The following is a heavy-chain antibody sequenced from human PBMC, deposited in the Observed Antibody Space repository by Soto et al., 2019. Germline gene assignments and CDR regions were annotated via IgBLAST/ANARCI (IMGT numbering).Heavy chain of an antibody. V-gene: IGHV4-59*01. J-gene: IGHJ5*02. CDR2: IYYSGST. D-gene: IGHD3-9*01. Sequence: PSETLSLTCTVSGGSISSYYWSWIRQPPGKGLEWIGYIYYSGSTNYNPSLKSRVTISVDTSKNQFSLKLSSVTAADTAVYYCASSFDWLFGWFDPWGQGTLVTVSS. CDR3: ASSFDWLFGWFDP. CDR1: GGSISSYY.